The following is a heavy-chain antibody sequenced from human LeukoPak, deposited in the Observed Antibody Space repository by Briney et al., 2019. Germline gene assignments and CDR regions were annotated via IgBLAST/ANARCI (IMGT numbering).Heavy chain of an antibody. CDR2: IYYSGST. CDR3: ARESRLNYFDY. J-gene: IGHJ4*02. CDR1: GGSISSYY. Sequence: SETLSLTCAVSGGSISSYYWSWIRQPPGKGLEWIGYIYYSGSTNYNPSLKSRVTISVDTSKNQFSLKLSSVTAADTAVYYCARESRLNYFDYWGQGTLVTVSS. V-gene: IGHV4-59*01.